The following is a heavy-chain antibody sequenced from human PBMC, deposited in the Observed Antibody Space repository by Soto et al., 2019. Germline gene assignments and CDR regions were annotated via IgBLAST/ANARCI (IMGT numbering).Heavy chain of an antibody. CDR2: IYYSGST. J-gene: IGHJ4*02. Sequence: SETLSLTCTVSGGSISSYYWSWIRQPPGKGLEWIGYIYYSGSTNYNPSLKSRVTISVDTSKNQFSLKLSSVTAADTAVYYCARDAGLLAFDYWGQGTLVTVSS. D-gene: IGHD1-26*01. V-gene: IGHV4-59*01. CDR3: ARDAGLLAFDY. CDR1: GGSISSYY.